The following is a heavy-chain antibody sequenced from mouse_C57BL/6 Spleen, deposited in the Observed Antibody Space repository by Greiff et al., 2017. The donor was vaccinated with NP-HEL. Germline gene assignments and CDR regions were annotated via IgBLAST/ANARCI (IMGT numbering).Heavy chain of an antibody. CDR1: GYTFTSYW. Sequence: QVQLQQPGAELVKPGASVKVSCKASGYTFTSYWMHWVKQRPGQGLEWIGRIHPSDSDTNYNQKFKGKATLTVDKSSSTAYMQLSSLISEDSAVYYCAIERDVYYFDYWGQGTTLTVSS. V-gene: IGHV1-74*01. D-gene: IGHD3-3*01. CDR2: IHPSDSDT. J-gene: IGHJ2*01. CDR3: AIERDVYYFDY.